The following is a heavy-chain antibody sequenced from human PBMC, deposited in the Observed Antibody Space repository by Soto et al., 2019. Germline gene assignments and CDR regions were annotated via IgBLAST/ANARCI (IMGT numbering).Heavy chain of an antibody. Sequence: EVQLVESGGGLVQPGGSLRLSCAASGFTFSSYEMNWVRQAPGKGLEWVSYISSSGSTIYYADSVKGRFTISRDNAKNSLYLQMNSRRAEDTAVYDCARQRRGFLHPLGTYYFDYWGQGTLVTVSS. CDR2: ISSSGSTI. CDR3: ARQRRGFLHPLGTYYFDY. V-gene: IGHV3-48*03. J-gene: IGHJ4*02. D-gene: IGHD1-7*01. CDR1: GFTFSSYE.